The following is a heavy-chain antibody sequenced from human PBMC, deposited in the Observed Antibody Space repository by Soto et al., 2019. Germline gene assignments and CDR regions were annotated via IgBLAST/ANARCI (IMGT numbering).Heavy chain of an antibody. Sequence: EVQLVESGGGLAKPGGSLRLSCAASGFTFSSYSMNWVRQAPGKGLEWVSSISSSSSYIYYADSVKGRFTISRDNAKNSLYLQMNSLRAEDTAVYYCARSLTYCGGDCYSEYYFDYWGQGTLVTVSS. CDR2: ISSSSSYI. D-gene: IGHD2-21*02. CDR3: ARSLTYCGGDCYSEYYFDY. CDR1: GFTFSSYS. V-gene: IGHV3-21*01. J-gene: IGHJ4*02.